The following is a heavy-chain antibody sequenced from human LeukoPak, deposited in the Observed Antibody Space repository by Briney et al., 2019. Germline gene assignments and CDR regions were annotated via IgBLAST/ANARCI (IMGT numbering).Heavy chain of an antibody. D-gene: IGHD3-3*02. CDR2: ISWNSGSI. J-gene: IGHJ4*02. Sequence: PGRSLRLSCAASGFTFDDYAMHWVRQAPGKGLEWVSGISWNSGSIGYADSVKGRFTIPGDNAKNSLYLQMNSLRAEDTALYYCAKDMGIYTAFDYWGQGTLVTVSS. V-gene: IGHV3-9*01. CDR3: AKDMGIYTAFDY. CDR1: GFTFDDYA.